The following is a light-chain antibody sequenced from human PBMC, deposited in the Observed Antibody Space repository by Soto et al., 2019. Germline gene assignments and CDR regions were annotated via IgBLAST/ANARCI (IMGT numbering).Light chain of an antibody. V-gene: IGKV1-9*01. CDR2: AAS. CDR3: QQLNTYPFT. J-gene: IGKJ4*01. Sequence: DIQLTQSPSFLSASVGDRVTITCRASQGISSYLAWYQQKPGKAPKLLIYAASTLQSGVPSRFSGSESRTEFTLTISSLQPEDFATYYCQQLNTYPFTFGGGTKVDIK. CDR1: QGISSY.